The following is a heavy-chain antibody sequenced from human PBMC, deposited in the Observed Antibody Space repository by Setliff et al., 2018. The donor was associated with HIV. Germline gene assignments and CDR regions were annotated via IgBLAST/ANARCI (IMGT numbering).Heavy chain of an antibody. J-gene: IGHJ4*02. CDR1: GYSFTSYW. V-gene: IGHV5-51*01. CDR3: ARHGQYGSESYYNRPFGF. Sequence: GESLKISCKGSGYSFTSYWIAWLRQMPGKGLECMGIIYPGDSDTRYSPSFQGQVTISGDKSISTAYLQWSSLKSSDTAMYYCARHGQYGSESYYNRPFGFWGQGTLVTVS. D-gene: IGHD3-10*01. CDR2: IYPGDSDT.